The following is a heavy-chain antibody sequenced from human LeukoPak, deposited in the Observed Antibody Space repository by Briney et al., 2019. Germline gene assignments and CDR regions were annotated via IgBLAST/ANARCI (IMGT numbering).Heavy chain of an antibody. CDR3: ARGQVYYYYGMDV. CDR1: GVSISSGGYY. J-gene: IGHJ6*02. Sequence: PSETLSLTCTVSGVSISSGGYYWSWIRQHPGKGLEWIGYIYYSGSTYYNPSLKSRVTISVDTSKNQFSLKLSSVTAADTAVYYCARGQVYYYYGMDVWGQGTTVTVSS. V-gene: IGHV4-31*03. CDR2: IYYSGST.